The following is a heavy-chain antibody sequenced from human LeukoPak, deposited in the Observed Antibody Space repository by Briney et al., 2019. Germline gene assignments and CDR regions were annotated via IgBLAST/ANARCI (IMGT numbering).Heavy chain of an antibody. J-gene: IGHJ6*03. CDR3: ARVPLAVAGYYYYYMDV. V-gene: IGHV3-53*01. CDR1: GFTFSSNY. D-gene: IGHD6-19*01. Sequence: PGGSLRLSCAASGFTFSSNYMSWVRQAPGKGLEWVSVIYSGGSTYYADSVKGRFTISRDNSKDTLYLQMNSLRAEDTAVYYCARVPLAVAGYYYYYMDVWGKGTTVTVSS. CDR2: IYSGGST.